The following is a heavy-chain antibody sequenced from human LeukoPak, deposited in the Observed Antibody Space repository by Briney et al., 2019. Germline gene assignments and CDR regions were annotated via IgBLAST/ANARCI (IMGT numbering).Heavy chain of an antibody. CDR2: IYYSGST. Sequence: SETLSLTCTVSGDSVSSSSYYWSWIRQPPGKGLEWIGYIYYSGSTNYNPSLKSRVTISVDTSKNQFSLKLSSVTAADTAVYYCARVYYDSSGYNFDYWGQGTLVTVSS. V-gene: IGHV4-61*01. J-gene: IGHJ4*02. D-gene: IGHD3-22*01. CDR1: GDSVSSSSYY. CDR3: ARVYYDSSGYNFDY.